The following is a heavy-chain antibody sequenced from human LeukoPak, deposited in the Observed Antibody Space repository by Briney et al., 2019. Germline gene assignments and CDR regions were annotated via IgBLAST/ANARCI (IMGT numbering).Heavy chain of an antibody. J-gene: IGHJ4*02. CDR1: GFTFSDYG. CDR3: AKSFLRNYDSSGYFPRYFDY. Sequence: GGSLRLSCAASGFTFSDYGMHWVRQAPGKGLEWMAVISYDGSEKYYADSVKGRFTISRDNSLHTLSLQMNSLRADDTAMYYCAKSFLRNYDSSGYFPRYFDYWGQGTLVTVSS. V-gene: IGHV3-30*18. D-gene: IGHD3-22*01. CDR2: ISYDGSEK.